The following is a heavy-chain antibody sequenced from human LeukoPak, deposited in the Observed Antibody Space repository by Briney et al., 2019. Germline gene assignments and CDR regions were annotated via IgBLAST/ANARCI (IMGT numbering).Heavy chain of an antibody. D-gene: IGHD1-26*01. J-gene: IGHJ4*02. CDR1: GFTFSSYA. CDR3: AKAVGATRSPNDY. CDR2: MSYDGSNK. V-gene: IGHV3-30*18. Sequence: PGGSLRLSCAASGFTFSSYAMSWVRQAPGKGLEWVAVMSYDGSNKYYADSVKGRFTISRDNSKNTLYLQMNSLRAEDTAVYYCAKAVGATRSPNDYWGQGTLVTVSS.